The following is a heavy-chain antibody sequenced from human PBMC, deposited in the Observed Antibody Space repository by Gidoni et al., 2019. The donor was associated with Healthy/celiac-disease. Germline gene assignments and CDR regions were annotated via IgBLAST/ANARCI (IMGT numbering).Heavy chain of an antibody. CDR2: ISVSGGST. J-gene: IGHJ3*02. V-gene: IGHV3-23*01. CDR3: AKYQSSTNLYSGYAFDI. CDR1: GLTCSSSA. Sequence: EVQLLEAGGGLVQHGGSLRLACAASGLTCSSSAMSWVRQAPGKGLEWVSAISVSGGSTSYADSVKGRFTISRDNSKNTLYLQMNSLRAEDTAVYYCAKYQSSTNLYSGYAFDIWGQGTMVTVSS. D-gene: IGHD2-2*01.